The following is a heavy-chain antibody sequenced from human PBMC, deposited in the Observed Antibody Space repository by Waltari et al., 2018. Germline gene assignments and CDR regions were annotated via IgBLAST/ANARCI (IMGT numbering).Heavy chain of an antibody. Sequence: QLQLQESGPGLVKPSETLSLTCTVSGGSISRSSYYWGWIRQPPGKGLEWIGSIYYSGSTYYNPSLKSRVTISVDTSKNQFSLKLSSVTAADTAVYYCARLVVVITHFDYWGQGTLVTVSS. D-gene: IGHD3-22*01. CDR2: IYYSGST. J-gene: IGHJ4*02. CDR3: ARLVVVITHFDY. V-gene: IGHV4-39*01. CDR1: GGSISRSSYY.